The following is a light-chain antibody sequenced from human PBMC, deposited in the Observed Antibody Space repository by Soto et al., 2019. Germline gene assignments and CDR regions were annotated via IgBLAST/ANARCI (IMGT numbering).Light chain of an antibody. CDR1: SSDVGGYNY. J-gene: IGLJ3*02. CDR3: SSYTSSSTRV. V-gene: IGLV2-14*01. Sequence: QSALTQPASVSGSPGQSITISCTGTSSDVGGYNYVSWYQQHPGKAPKRMIYEVSNRPSGVSNRFSGSKSGNTASLTISGLQAEDEDDYYCSSYTSSSTRVFGGGTKLTVL. CDR2: EVS.